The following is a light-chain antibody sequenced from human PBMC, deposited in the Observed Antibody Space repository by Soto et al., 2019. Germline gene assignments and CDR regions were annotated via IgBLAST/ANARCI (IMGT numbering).Light chain of an antibody. Sequence: DIVLTQTRLSSPVTLGQPASISCRSSQSLVHIDGNTYFNWLQQRPGQPPRLLTYQISNRSPGVPARVRGGGGGTAFTLKSSRVDAEGVAVYYCMQATPSCAVGQGGRVDI. CDR3: MQATPSCA. CDR2: QIS. CDR1: QSLVHIDGNTY. V-gene: IGKV2-24*01. J-gene: IGKJ1*01.